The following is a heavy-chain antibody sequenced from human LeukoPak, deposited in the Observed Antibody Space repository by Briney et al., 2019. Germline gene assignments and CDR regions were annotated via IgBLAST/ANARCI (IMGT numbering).Heavy chain of an antibody. V-gene: IGHV3-48*01. CDR3: ARVLHKRNYDSSDYYGY. Sequence: GGSLRLSCAASGFTFSSYWMSWVRQAPGKGLEWVSYISSSSSTIYYADSVKGRFTISGDNAKNSLYLQMNSLRAEDTAVYYCARVLHKRNYDSSDYYGYWGQGILVTVSS. J-gene: IGHJ4*02. D-gene: IGHD3-22*01. CDR1: GFTFSSYW. CDR2: ISSSSSTI.